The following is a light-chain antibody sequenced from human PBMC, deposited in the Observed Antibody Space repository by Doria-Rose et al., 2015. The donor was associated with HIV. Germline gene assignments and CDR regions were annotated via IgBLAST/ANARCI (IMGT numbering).Light chain of an antibody. Sequence: TQSPGTLSLSPGERATLSFRASQSFSSTYLAWYQPKPGQAPSLLIYDGSTRATGIPDRFSASGSGTDFTLTINRLEPEDFALYYCHQYGTSWTFGQGTKVEI. CDR1: QSFSSTY. CDR2: DGS. V-gene: IGKV3-20*01. CDR3: HQYGTSWT. J-gene: IGKJ1*01.